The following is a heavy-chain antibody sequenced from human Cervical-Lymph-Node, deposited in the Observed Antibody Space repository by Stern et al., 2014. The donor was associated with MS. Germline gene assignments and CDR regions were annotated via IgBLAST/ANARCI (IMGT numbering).Heavy chain of an antibody. J-gene: IGHJ5*01. CDR3: ARTRTSRGWFDF. CDR2: IAWDDDK. D-gene: IGHD3-10*01. CDR1: GFSLSDSGMC. V-gene: IGHV2-70*01. Sequence: QVTLKESGPALVKPTQTLTLTCTFSGFSLSDSGMCVSWIRQPPGKALEWLAFIAWDDDKYYSTSLKPRLTISKDISKNQVVLRMTNMDPVDTATYYCARTRTSRGWFDFWGQGTLVTVSS.